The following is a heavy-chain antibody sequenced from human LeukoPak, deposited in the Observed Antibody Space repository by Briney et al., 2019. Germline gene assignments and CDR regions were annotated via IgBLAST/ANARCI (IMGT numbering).Heavy chain of an antibody. CDR1: GFTFSSSA. Sequence: GGSLRLSCAASGFTFSSSAMHWVRQAPGKGLEWVAVISYDGSYKYYADSVKGRFTISRDNSKNTLYLQMNSLRAEDSAVYYCARGGSTSGYYFDYWGQGTLVTASS. V-gene: IGHV3-30-3*01. D-gene: IGHD3-10*01. CDR2: ISYDGSYK. CDR3: ARGGSTSGYYFDY. J-gene: IGHJ4*02.